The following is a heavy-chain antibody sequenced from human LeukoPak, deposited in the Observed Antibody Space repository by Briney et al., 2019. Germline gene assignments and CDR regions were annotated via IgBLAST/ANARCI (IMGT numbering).Heavy chain of an antibody. V-gene: IGHV3-30*18. CDR1: GFTFSSYG. D-gene: IGHD3-22*01. CDR3: AKDRRTIHYYHLEIDY. Sequence: PGGSLRLSCAASGFTFSSYGMHWVRQAPGKGLEWVAVISYDGSNKYYADPVKGRFTISRDNSKNTLYLQMNSLRAEDTAVYYCAKDRRTIHYYHLEIDYWGQGTLVTVSS. CDR2: ISYDGSNK. J-gene: IGHJ4*02.